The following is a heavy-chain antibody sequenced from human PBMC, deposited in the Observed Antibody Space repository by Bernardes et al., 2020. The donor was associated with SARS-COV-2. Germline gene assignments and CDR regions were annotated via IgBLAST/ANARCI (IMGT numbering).Heavy chain of an antibody. CDR3: AREYTYGFDS. CDR2: ISTGGSTK. J-gene: IGHJ4*02. CDR1: GFTFSSYW. Sequence: GGSLRRSCAASGFTFSSYWMHWVRQAPGKGLEWVSYISTGGSTKYYADSVKGRFTISRDNAKNSLYLQMNSLRAEDTAVYYCAREYTYGFDSWGQGTLVTVSS. V-gene: IGHV3-48*04. D-gene: IGHD5-18*01.